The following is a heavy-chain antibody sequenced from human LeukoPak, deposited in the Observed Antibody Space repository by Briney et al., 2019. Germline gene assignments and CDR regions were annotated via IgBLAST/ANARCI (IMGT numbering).Heavy chain of an antibody. CDR3: ATKRGYNYGLDY. CDR2: TYSGGTT. Sequence: YLRLSFADPGLTVSSNYMSWVRQAPGKGLEWVSVTYSGGTTYYADSVKGRFTISRDNSKNTVYLQMNSLRAEDTAVYYCATKRGYNYGLDYWGQGTLVTVSS. D-gene: IGHD5-18*01. J-gene: IGHJ4*02. V-gene: IGHV3-53*01. CDR1: GLTVSSNY.